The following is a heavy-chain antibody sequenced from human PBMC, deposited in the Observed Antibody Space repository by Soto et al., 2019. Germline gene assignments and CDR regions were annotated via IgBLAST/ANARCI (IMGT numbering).Heavy chain of an antibody. V-gene: IGHV1-2*04. D-gene: IGHD6-19*01. CDR3: WRGGFVLQGIAVGAIADY. CDR2: INPNSGGT. J-gene: IGHJ4*02. Sequence: DPKKELEWMGWINPNSGGTNYAQKFQGWVTMTRDTSISTAYMEPSRLGSDDTGVYYCWRGGFVLQGIAVGAIADYWGQGTLVPGSS.